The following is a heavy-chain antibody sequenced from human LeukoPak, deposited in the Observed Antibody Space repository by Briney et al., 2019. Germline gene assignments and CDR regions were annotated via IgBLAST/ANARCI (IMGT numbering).Heavy chain of an antibody. CDR3: AKGDRLNVAAAVDY. J-gene: IGHJ4*02. D-gene: IGHD6-13*01. CDR1: GFTFSSYW. CDR2: INSDGSST. Sequence: WGSLRLSCAASGFTFSSYWMHWVRQAPGKGLVWVSRINSDGSSTSYADSVKGRFTISRDNAKNSLYLQMNSLRAEDTALYYCAKGDRLNVAAAVDYWGQGTLVTVSS. V-gene: IGHV3-74*01.